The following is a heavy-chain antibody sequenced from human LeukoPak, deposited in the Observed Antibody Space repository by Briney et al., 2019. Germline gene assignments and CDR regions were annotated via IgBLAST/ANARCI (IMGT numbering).Heavy chain of an antibody. CDR3: ATKTGSGTSYSPFDF. D-gene: IGHD3-10*01. CDR2: ISGSGGST. V-gene: IGHV3-23*01. CDR1: GFIFSSHA. J-gene: IGHJ4*02. Sequence: GGSLRLSCAASGFIFSSHAMSWVRQAPGKGLEWVSAISGSGGSTYYADSVKGRFTISRDNSKNTLYLQMNSLRAEDTAIYYCATKTGSGTSYSPFDFWGQGTLVTVSS.